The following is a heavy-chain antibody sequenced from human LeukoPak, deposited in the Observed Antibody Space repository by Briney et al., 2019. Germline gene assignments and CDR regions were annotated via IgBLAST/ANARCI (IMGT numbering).Heavy chain of an antibody. V-gene: IGHV1-69*01. CDR3: AVIYPVPAALSRRFDP. CDR2: IIPIFGTA. D-gene: IGHD2-2*01. J-gene: IGHJ5*02. Sequence: SVTVSCKASGGTFSSYAISWVRQAPGQGLEWMGGIIPIFGTANYAQKFQGRVTITADESTSTAYMELSSLRSEDTAVYYCAVIYPVPAALSRRFDPWRKGTVVTVSS. CDR1: GGTFSSYA.